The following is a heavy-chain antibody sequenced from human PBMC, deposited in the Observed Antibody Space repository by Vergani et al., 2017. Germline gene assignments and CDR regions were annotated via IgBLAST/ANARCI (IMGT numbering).Heavy chain of an antibody. CDR1: GFTFIMHA. CDR2: LSASDRRT. V-gene: IGHV3-23*01. D-gene: IGHD1-26*01. J-gene: IGHJ3*02. CDR3: AREAVGVGNDAFDI. Sequence: EVQLLESGGGLVQPGGSLRLSCAASGFTFIMHAMSWVRQAPGKGLEWVSTLSASDRRTHYADSVKGRFTISRDNAKNSLYLQMNSLRAEDTAVYYCAREAVGVGNDAFDIWGQGTMVTVSS.